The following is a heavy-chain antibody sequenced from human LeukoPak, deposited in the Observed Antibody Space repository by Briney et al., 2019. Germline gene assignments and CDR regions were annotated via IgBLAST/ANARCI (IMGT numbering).Heavy chain of an antibody. CDR3: AKASLCSGGSCYIDY. D-gene: IGHD2-15*01. J-gene: IGHJ4*02. Sequence: GGSLRLSCAASGFTFSSYGMHWVRQAPGKGLEWLAVISYDGSNKYYADSVKGRFTISRDNSKNTLYLQMNSLRAEDTAVYYCAKASLCSGGSCYIDYWGQGTLVTVSS. CDR1: GFTFSSYG. V-gene: IGHV3-30*18. CDR2: ISYDGSNK.